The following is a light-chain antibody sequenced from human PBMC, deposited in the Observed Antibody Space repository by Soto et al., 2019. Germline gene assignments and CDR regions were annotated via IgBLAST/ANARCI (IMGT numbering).Light chain of an antibody. J-gene: IGKJ3*01. V-gene: IGKV1-27*01. CDR1: QGIRNF. Sequence: DIQMTQSPTSLTASVGDRVTITCRASQGIRNFVAWYQQKPGKAPKLLIYAASTLQSGVPSRFSGRGSGTAFTLPINSLQPEDVATYSCQQYSSVHVFGPGTKVEI. CDR2: AAS. CDR3: QQYSSVHV.